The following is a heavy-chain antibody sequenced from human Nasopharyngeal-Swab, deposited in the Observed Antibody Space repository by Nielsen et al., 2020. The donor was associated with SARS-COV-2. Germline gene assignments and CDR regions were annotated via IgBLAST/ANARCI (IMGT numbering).Heavy chain of an antibody. V-gene: IGHV1-8*01. CDR1: GYTFTSYD. D-gene: IGHD6-19*01. CDR3: ATASPWIAVAGTLYFDY. Sequence: ASVTVSCKASGYTFTSYDINWVRQATGQGLEWMGWMNPNSGNTGYAQKFQGRVTMTRNTSISTAYMELSSLRSEDTAVYYCATASPWIAVAGTLYFDYWGQGTLVTVSS. J-gene: IGHJ4*02. CDR2: MNPNSGNT.